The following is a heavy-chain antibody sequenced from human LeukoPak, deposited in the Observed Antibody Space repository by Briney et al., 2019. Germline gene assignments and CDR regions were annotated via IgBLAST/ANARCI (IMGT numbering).Heavy chain of an antibody. Sequence: SETLSLTCTVSGGSISSYYWSWIRQPPGKGLEWIGYIYYSGSTNYNPSLKSRVTISVDTSKNQFSLKLSSVTAADTAVYYCAREGSPRGYDILTGSYAFDIWGQGTTVTVSS. J-gene: IGHJ3*02. V-gene: IGHV4-59*01. CDR3: AREGSPRGYDILTGSYAFDI. D-gene: IGHD3-9*01. CDR2: IYYSGST. CDR1: GGSISSYY.